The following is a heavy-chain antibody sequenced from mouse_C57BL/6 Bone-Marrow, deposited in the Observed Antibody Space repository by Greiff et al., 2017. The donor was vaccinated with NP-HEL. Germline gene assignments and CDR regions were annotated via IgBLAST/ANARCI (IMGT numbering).Heavy chain of an antibody. J-gene: IGHJ4*01. V-gene: IGHV1-75*01. CDR2: IFPGCGST. Sequence: QVQLQQSGPELVKPGASVKISCKASGYTFTDYYINWVKQRPGQGLEWIGWIFPGCGSTYYNEKFKGKATLTVDKSSSTAYMLLSILTSDNSAVYFCARHPYAMDCWGQGTSVTVSS. CDR1: GYTFTDYY. CDR3: ARHPYAMDC.